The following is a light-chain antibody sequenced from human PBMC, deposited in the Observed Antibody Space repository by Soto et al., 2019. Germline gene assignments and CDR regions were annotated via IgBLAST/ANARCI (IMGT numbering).Light chain of an antibody. Sequence: DIVMTQSPLSLPVTPGEPASISCRSSQNLLNSNGYNYLDWYVQKPGQSPQLLIYLGSSRASGVPDRSSGSGSGTDFTLKISRVEAEDVGVYYCMQALQTPLTFGGGTMVEIK. CDR2: LGS. J-gene: IGKJ4*01. CDR3: MQALQTPLT. CDR1: QNLLNSNGYNY. V-gene: IGKV2-28*01.